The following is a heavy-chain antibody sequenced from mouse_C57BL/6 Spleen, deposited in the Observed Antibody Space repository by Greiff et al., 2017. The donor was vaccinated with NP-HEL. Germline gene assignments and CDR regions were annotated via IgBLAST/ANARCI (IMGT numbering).Heavy chain of an antibody. CDR3: ARSEGYGNYDDYFDY. V-gene: IGHV1-54*01. CDR2: INPGSGGT. Sequence: VQLQQSGAELVRPGTSVKVSCKASGYAFTNYLIEWVKQRPGQGLEWIGVINPGSGGTNYNEKFKGKATLTADKSSSTAYMQLSSLTSEDSAVYYCARSEGYGNYDDYFDYWGQGTTLTVSS. D-gene: IGHD2-1*01. CDR1: GYAFTNYL. J-gene: IGHJ2*01.